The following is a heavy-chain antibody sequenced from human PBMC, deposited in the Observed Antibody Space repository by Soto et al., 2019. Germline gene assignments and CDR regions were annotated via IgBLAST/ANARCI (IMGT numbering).Heavy chain of an antibody. V-gene: IGHV4-31*03. CDR2: IYYSGST. Sequence: TLSLTCTVSGGSISSVGYYWSWIRQHPGKGLEWIGYIYYSGSTYYNPSLKSRVTISVDTSKNQFSLKLSSVTAADTAVYYCASDYDFWSGYYSAWGQGTLVTVSS. J-gene: IGHJ5*02. D-gene: IGHD3-3*01. CDR3: ASDYDFWSGYYSA. CDR1: GGSISSVGYY.